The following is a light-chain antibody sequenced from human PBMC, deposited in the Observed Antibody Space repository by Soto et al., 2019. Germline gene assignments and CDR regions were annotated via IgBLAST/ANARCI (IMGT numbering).Light chain of an antibody. CDR3: QQTYSTLSIT. CDR2: AAS. V-gene: IGKV1-39*01. CDR1: ESIARH. Sequence: DLQMTQSPSSLSASVGDRVTITCRASESIARHLNWYQQRPGKAPKLLIYAASTLQNGVPSRFRGGGSGTDFTLTISNLQPEDFATYSCQQTYSTLSITFGQGTRLEIK. J-gene: IGKJ5*01.